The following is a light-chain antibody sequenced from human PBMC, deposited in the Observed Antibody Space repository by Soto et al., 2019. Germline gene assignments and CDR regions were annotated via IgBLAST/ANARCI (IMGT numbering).Light chain of an antibody. CDR2: AAS. V-gene: IGKV1-39*01. CDR3: QQTYSTPLT. Sequence: DIQMTQSPSSLSASVGDRVTITCRASQSISNYLNWYQQKPGKAPKFLISAASSLQSGVPSRFSGSGSGTEFTLSISSLQPEDFATYYCQQTYSTPLTFDGGTKVEIK. J-gene: IGKJ4*01. CDR1: QSISNY.